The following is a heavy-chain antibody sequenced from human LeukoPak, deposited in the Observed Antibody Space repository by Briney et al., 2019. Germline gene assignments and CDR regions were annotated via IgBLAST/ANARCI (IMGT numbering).Heavy chain of an antibody. CDR3: ARVGSGWYLFDY. Sequence: GGSLRLSCAASGFTFSSYWMHWVRQAPGKGLVWVSRINSEGSTTTYADSVKGRFTISRDNAKNTLYLQMNSLRAEDTAVYYCARVGSGWYLFDYWGQGTLVTVSS. D-gene: IGHD6-19*01. J-gene: IGHJ4*02. CDR1: GFTFSSYW. CDR2: INSEGSTT. V-gene: IGHV3-74*01.